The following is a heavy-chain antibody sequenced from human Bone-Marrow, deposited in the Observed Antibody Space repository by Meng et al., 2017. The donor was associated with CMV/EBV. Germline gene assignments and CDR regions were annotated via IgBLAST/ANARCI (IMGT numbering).Heavy chain of an antibody. Sequence: ASVKVSCKASGYTFTSYGISWVRQAPGQGLEWMGWISAYNGNTNYAQKLQGRVTMTTDTSTSTAYMELRSLRSDDTAVYYCAREENYYGSGSYDYYYYYGMDVWGQGTTVTVSS. CDR3: AREENYYGSGSYDYYYYYGMDV. V-gene: IGHV1-18*01. J-gene: IGHJ6*02. CDR1: GYTFTSYG. D-gene: IGHD3-10*01. CDR2: ISAYNGNT.